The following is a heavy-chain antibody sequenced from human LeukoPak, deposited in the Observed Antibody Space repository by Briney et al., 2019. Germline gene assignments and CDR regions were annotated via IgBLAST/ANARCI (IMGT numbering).Heavy chain of an antibody. J-gene: IGHJ4*02. V-gene: IGHV3-7*03. CDR2: IKPDGSEK. Sequence: GGSLRLSCAASGFTFGTYWMTWVRQAPGKGLEWVAIIKPDGSEKYYVGSVKGRFTISRDNAENSLFLQMNGLRPEDTAVFYCARGQYTDGLSYWGQGTLVTVSS. CDR1: GFTFGTYW. CDR3: ARGQYTDGLSY. D-gene: IGHD5-24*01.